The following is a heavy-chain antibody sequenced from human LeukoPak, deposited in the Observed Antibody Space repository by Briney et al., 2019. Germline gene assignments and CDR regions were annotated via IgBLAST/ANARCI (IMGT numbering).Heavy chain of an antibody. Sequence: GGSLRLSCAASGFTVSSNYMSWVRQAPGKGLEWVSVIYSGGSTYYADSVKGRFTISRDNSKNTLYLQMNSLRAEDTAVYYCARSVVVPAALVYWGQGTLVTVSS. J-gene: IGHJ4*02. CDR3: ARSVVVPAALVY. CDR1: GFTVSSNY. V-gene: IGHV3-53*01. D-gene: IGHD2-2*01. CDR2: IYSGGST.